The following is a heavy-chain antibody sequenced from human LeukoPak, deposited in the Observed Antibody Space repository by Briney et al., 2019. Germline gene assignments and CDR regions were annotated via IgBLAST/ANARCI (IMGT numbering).Heavy chain of an antibody. CDR1: GCTFTGYY. CDR2: INTNSGGT. CDR3: ASSMPANNPTPPFDY. V-gene: IGHV1-2*02. Sequence: ASVKVSCKASGCTFTGYYMHWVRQAPGQGLEWMGWINTNSGGTNYAQKFQGRVTMTRDTSISTAYMELSRLRSDDTAVYYCASSMPANNPTPPFDYWGQGTLVTVSS. D-gene: IGHD1-14*01. J-gene: IGHJ4*02.